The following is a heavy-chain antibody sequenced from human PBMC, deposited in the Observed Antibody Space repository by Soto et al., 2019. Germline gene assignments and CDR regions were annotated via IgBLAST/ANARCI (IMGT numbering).Heavy chain of an antibody. J-gene: IGHJ6*02. Sequence: QVQLEQSGAEVKKPGSSVKVSCKASGGTFNRYAISWVRQAPGQGLEWMGGIIPIFGIGNDAQRFQGRVTITADESTGTAYMELSSLRSEDTGVYYCARSAITLFGVVSIPPHYYSEMDVWGQGTTVTVSS. V-gene: IGHV1-69*01. D-gene: IGHD3-3*01. CDR3: ARSAITLFGVVSIPPHYYSEMDV. CDR1: GGTFNRYA. CDR2: IIPIFGIG.